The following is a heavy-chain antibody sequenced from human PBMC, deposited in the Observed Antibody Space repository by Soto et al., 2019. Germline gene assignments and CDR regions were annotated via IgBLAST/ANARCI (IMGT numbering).Heavy chain of an antibody. CDR1: SGSVTYYY. Sequence: PSETLSLPCTVSSGSVTYYYWSWVRQPPEKGLEWLGYVHYTGRTRYIPALESRVTISRDTSDNQFSLTLRSVTAADTAVYYCTRSHGAYWGQG. D-gene: IGHD3-10*01. CDR2: VHYTGRT. J-gene: IGHJ4*02. V-gene: IGHV4-59*08. CDR3: TRSHGAY.